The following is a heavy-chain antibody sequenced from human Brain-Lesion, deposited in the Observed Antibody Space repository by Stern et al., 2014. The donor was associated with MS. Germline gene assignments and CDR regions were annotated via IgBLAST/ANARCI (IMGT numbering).Heavy chain of an antibody. J-gene: IGHJ4*02. CDR3: AKGLRQQLVPFDY. V-gene: IGHV3-23*04. CDR2: IRGRGDSA. CDR1: GFSFSIYA. D-gene: IGHD6-13*01. Sequence: EVHLVESGGCLVQPGGSLRLSCAASGFSFSIYAMNWVRQAPGKGPEWVAAIRGRGDSAYYADSVNGRFTISRDNSKNTVYLQMNSLRADDTAVYYCAKGLRQQLVPFDYWGQGTLVSVSS.